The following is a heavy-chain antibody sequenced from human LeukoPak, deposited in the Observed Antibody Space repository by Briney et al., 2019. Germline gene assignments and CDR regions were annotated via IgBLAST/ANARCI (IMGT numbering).Heavy chain of an antibody. Sequence: GGSLRLSCAASGFTFSDYYMSWIRQAPGKGLEWVSGISWNSGSIGYADSVKGRFTISRDNAKNSLYLQMNSLRAEDTALYYCAMGPYRSSWDYNWFDPWGQGTLVTVSS. J-gene: IGHJ5*02. CDR1: GFTFSDYY. CDR3: AMGPYRSSWDYNWFDP. V-gene: IGHV3-9*01. D-gene: IGHD6-13*01. CDR2: ISWNSGSI.